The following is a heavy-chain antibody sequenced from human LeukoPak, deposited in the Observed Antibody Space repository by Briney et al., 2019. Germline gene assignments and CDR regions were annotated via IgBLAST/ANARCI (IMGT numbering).Heavy chain of an antibody. CDR2: IYYSGST. J-gene: IGHJ3*02. V-gene: IGHV4-30-4*01. CDR3: ARAMGMATPDSDAFDI. CDR1: GGSISSGDYY. D-gene: IGHD5-24*01. Sequence: SETLSLTCTVSGGSISSGDYYWSWTRQPPGKGLEWIGYIYYSGSTYYNPSLKSRVTISVDTSKNQFSLKLSSVTAADTAVYYCARAMGMATPDSDAFDIWGQGTMVTVSS.